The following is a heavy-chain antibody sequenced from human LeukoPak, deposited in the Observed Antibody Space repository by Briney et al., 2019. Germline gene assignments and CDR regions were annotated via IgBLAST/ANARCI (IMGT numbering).Heavy chain of an antibody. CDR2: ISYDGSNK. D-gene: IGHD1-26*01. Sequence: GGSLRLSCAASGFTFKSYGMHWVRQAPGKGLEWVAVISYDGSNKYYADSVKGRFTISRDNSKNTLYLQMNSLRVEDTAVYYCAKETPLGVGAFDYWGQGTLVIVSS. CDR1: GFTFKSYG. J-gene: IGHJ4*02. CDR3: AKETPLGVGAFDY. V-gene: IGHV3-30*18.